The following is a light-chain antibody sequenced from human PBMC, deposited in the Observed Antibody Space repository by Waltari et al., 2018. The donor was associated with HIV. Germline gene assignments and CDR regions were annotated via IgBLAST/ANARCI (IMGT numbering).Light chain of an antibody. Sequence: DIQMTQSPSSLSASVGDRVTITCQASQDIKNYLNWYQQKPGKAPKLLIYDASNLETGVPSRFSGGGSGTDFTFTISSLQPEDIATYFCQQCDNLPYTFGQGTKLEI. CDR2: DAS. J-gene: IGKJ2*01. CDR3: QQCDNLPYT. CDR1: QDIKNY. V-gene: IGKV1-33*01.